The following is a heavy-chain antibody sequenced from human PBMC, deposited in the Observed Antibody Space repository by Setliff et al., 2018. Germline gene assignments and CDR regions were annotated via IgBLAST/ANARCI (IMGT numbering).Heavy chain of an antibody. CDR3: ARLWISYESNTYFYPKYFDF. V-gene: IGHV4-34*01. J-gene: IGHJ4*02. CDR2: INHSGST. Sequence: SETLSLTCAVYGGSFSGYYWSWIRQPPGKGLEWIGEINHSGSTNYNPSLKSRVTISVDTSKNQFSLKLSSVTAEDTAVYYCARLWISYESNTYFYPKYFDFWGQGTLVTVSS. CDR1: GGSFSGYY. D-gene: IGHD3-22*01.